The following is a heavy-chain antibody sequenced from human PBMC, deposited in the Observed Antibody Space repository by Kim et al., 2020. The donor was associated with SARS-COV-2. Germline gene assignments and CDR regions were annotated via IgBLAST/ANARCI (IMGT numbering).Heavy chain of an antibody. CDR2: INHSGST. D-gene: IGHD3-10*01. CDR3: ARGRPGRRGSGSYAIDY. J-gene: IGHJ4*02. CDR1: GGSFSGYY. V-gene: IGHV4-34*01. Sequence: SETLSLTCAVYGGSFSGYYWSWIRQPPGKGLEWIGEINHSGSTNYNPSLKSRVTISVDTSKNQFSLKLSSVTAADTAVYYCARGRPGRRGSGSYAIDYWGQGTLVTVSS.